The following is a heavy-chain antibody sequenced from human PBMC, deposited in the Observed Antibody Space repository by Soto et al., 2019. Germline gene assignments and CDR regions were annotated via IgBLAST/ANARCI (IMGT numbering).Heavy chain of an antibody. J-gene: IGHJ4*02. D-gene: IGHD3-10*01. CDR3: GRQGRAVSSYYFDY. V-gene: IGHV3-64*01. CDR1: GFTFSSYA. Sequence: EVQLVESGGGLVQPGGSLRLSCAASGFTFSSYAMHWVRQAPGKGLEYVSAISSNGGSTYYANSVKGRFTISRDNSKNTLYLQMGSLRAEGMAVYYCGRQGRAVSSYYFDYWGQGTLVTVSS. CDR2: ISSNGGST.